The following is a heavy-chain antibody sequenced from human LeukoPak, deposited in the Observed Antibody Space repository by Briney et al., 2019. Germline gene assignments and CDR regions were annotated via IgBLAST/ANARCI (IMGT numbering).Heavy chain of an antibody. D-gene: IGHD3-10*01. CDR3: ARIWFGELLYPDGLFDP. CDR2: TSAYNGNT. CDR1: GYTSTSYG. V-gene: IGHV1-18*01. J-gene: IGHJ5*02. Sequence: ASEKVSCKASGYTSTSYGISWVRQASGQWLELMGWTSAYNGNTNYAQKLQGRVTMTTDTSTSTAYMELRSLRSDDTAVYYCARIWFGELLYPDGLFDPWGQGTLVTVSS.